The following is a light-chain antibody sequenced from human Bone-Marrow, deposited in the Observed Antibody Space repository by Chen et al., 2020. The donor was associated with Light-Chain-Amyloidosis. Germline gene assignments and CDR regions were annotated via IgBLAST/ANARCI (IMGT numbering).Light chain of an antibody. J-gene: IGKJ2*01. Sequence: DIQLTQSPSTLSASVGDRVTITCRASQSISIRSAWHQQKPVKAPKVLIYKASSLQTGVPLMFSGSGSGTEFTLTINNLQPDDFSTYYCQRYNSYYTLGQGTRLEI. CDR1: QSISIR. CDR2: KAS. V-gene: IGKV1-5*03. CDR3: QRYNSYYT.